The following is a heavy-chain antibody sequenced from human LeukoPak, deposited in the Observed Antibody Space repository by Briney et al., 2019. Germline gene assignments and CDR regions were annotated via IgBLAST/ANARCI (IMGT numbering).Heavy chain of an antibody. CDR1: GGSMSSSSYY. V-gene: IGHV4-39*07. J-gene: IGHJ4*02. Sequence: SETLSLTCTVSGGSMSSSSYYWGWIRQPPGKGLEWIGSIYYSESTYQNPSLKSRVTISVDTSKNQFSLKLSSVTAADTAVYYCARRDHDSSGYYYGFDYWGQGILVTVSS. CDR3: ARRDHDSSGYYYGFDY. D-gene: IGHD3-22*01. CDR2: IYYSEST.